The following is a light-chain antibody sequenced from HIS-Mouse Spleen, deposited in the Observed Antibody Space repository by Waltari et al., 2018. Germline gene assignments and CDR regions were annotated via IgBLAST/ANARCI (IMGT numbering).Light chain of an antibody. CDR1: QSLLHSNGYNY. Sequence: DIVMTQSPLSLPVPPGEPASISFRSSQSLLHSNGYNYLDWYLQKPGQSPQLLIYLGSNRASGVPDRFSGSGSGTDFTLKISRVEAEDVGVYYCMQALQTPFTFGPGTKVDIK. CDR3: MQALQTPFT. V-gene: IGKV2-28*01. J-gene: IGKJ3*01. CDR2: LGS.